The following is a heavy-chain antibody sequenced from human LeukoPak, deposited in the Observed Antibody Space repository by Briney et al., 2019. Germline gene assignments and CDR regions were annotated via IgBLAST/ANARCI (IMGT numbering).Heavy chain of an antibody. V-gene: IGHV1-46*01. CDR3: ARDSVDTAMVSTIST. D-gene: IGHD5-18*01. Sequence: GASVKVSCKASGYTLTSYYMHWVRQAPGQGLEWMGVINPSGGSTSYAQKFQGRVTMTRDTSTSTVYMELSSLRSEDTAVYYCARDSVDTAMVSTISTWGQGTLVTVSS. CDR1: GYTLTSYY. J-gene: IGHJ5*02. CDR2: INPSGGST.